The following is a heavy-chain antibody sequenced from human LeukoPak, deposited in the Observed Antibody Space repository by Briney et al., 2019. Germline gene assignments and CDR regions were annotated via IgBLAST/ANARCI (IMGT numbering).Heavy chain of an antibody. CDR2: INPSGGST. CDR1: GYTFTGYY. J-gene: IGHJ4*02. Sequence: ASVKVSCKASGYTFTGYYMHWVRQAPGQGLEWMGIINPSGGSTSYAQKFQGRVTMTRDMSTSTDYMELSSLRSEDTAVYYCARALSDYGGNSAWFDYWGQGTLVTVSS. V-gene: IGHV1-46*01. D-gene: IGHD4-23*01. CDR3: ARALSDYGGNSAWFDY.